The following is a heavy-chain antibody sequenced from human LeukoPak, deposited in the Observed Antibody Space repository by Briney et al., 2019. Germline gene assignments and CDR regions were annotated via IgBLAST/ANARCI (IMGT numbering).Heavy chain of an antibody. Sequence: GGSLRLSCAASGLTFSSHWMHWVRQAPGKGLEWVSYISSSSSTIYYADSVKGRFTISRDNAKNSLYLQMNSLRDEDTAVYYCARDSVVVPAAIQWGYYYYGMDVWGQGTTVTVSS. CDR1: GLTFSSHW. D-gene: IGHD2-2*02. CDR3: ARDSVVVPAAIQWGYYYYGMDV. CDR2: ISSSSSTI. J-gene: IGHJ6*02. V-gene: IGHV3-48*02.